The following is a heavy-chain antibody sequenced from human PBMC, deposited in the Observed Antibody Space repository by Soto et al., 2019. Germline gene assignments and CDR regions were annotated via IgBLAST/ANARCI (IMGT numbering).Heavy chain of an antibody. CDR2: IYPADSDT. CDR3: GKYLGYCSGGSCYSGYYNGMDV. J-gene: IGHJ6*02. D-gene: IGHD2-15*01. CDR1: GYSFTTYW. Sequence: PGESLKISCKGSGYSFTTYWIGWVRQMPGKGLEWMGIIYPADSDTRYSPSFQGQVTISADKSIGTAYLQWSSLKASDTAMYHCGKYLGYCSGGSCYSGYYNGMDVWGQGTTVTVSS. V-gene: IGHV5-51*01.